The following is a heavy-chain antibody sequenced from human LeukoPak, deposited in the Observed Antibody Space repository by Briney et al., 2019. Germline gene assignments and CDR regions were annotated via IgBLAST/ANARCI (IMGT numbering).Heavy chain of an antibody. CDR1: GFTFTTYT. CDR2: ISSSSSYI. J-gene: IGHJ3*02. D-gene: IGHD3-22*01. CDR3: ARDHYYDSSGYYYPEAFDI. Sequence: GRSLRLSCAASGFTFTTYTMNWVRQAPGKGLEWVSSISSSSSYIFYADSVKGRFTISRDNAKNSLSLQMNSLRAEDTAVYYCARDHYYDSSGYYYPEAFDIWGQGTVVTVSS. V-gene: IGHV3-21*01.